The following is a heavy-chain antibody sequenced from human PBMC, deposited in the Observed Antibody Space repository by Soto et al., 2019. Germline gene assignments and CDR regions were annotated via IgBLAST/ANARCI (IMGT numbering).Heavy chain of an antibody. V-gene: IGHV1-18*01. J-gene: IGHJ4*02. CDR2: ISGYNGNT. CDR1: GYSFISYG. D-gene: IGHD3-16*02. CDR3: ARDTEVFGRVIVPGY. Sequence: QVQLVQSGAEVKKPGASVKVSCKASGYSFISYGISWVRQAPGQGLEWMGWISGYNGNTNYAQKLQGRVTMTTDTSTSTAYMELRSLRSDDTAVYYCARDTEVFGRVIVPGYWGQGTLVTVSS.